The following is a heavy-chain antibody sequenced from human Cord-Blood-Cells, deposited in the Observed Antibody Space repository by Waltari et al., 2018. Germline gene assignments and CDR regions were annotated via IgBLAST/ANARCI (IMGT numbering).Heavy chain of an antibody. CDR1: GGSISSYY. CDR2: IYYSGST. V-gene: IGHV4-59*01. J-gene: IGHJ3*02. Sequence: QVQLQESGPGLVKPSETLSLTCTVSGGSISSYYWSWIRQPPGKGLAWIGYIYYSGSTNYNPSLKSRVTISVDTSKNQFSLKLSSVTAADTAVYYCARGAYFWSDYYMRGNNDAFDIWGQGTMVTVSS. D-gene: IGHD3-3*01. CDR3: ARGAYFWSDYYMRGNNDAFDI.